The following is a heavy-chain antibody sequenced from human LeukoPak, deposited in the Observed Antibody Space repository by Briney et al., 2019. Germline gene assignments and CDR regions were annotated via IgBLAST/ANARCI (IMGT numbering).Heavy chain of an antibody. V-gene: IGHV3-30*18. D-gene: IGHD7-27*01. CDR3: AKTTQTYWGADY. CDR1: GFTFSNYG. CDR2: ISYDGSNK. J-gene: IGHJ4*02. Sequence: PGGSLRLSCAASGFTFSNYGMNWVRQAPGKGLEWVTSISYDGSNKYFGDSVKGRFTISRDNSKNTLYLQMNSLRAEDTGVYYCAKTTQTYWGADYWGQGTLVTVSS.